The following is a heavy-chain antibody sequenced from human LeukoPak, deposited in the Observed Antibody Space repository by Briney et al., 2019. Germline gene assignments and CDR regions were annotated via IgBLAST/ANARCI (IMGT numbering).Heavy chain of an antibody. CDR2: INHRGST. J-gene: IGHJ2*01. V-gene: IGHV4-34*01. CDR1: GGSFSGYY. Sequence: SETLSLTCAVYGGSFSGYYWSWIRQPPGKGLEWIGEINHRGSTNYNPSLKSRVTISVDTSKNQFSLKLSSVTAADTAVYYCARASDPDYDILTGYLPYWYFDLWGRGTLVTVSS. D-gene: IGHD3-9*01. CDR3: ARASDPDYDILTGYLPYWYFDL.